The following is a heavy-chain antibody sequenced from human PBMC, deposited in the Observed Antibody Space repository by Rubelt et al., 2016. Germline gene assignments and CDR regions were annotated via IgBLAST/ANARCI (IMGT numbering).Heavy chain of an antibody. CDR2: INHSGST. V-gene: IGHV4-34*01. CDR1: GGSFSGYY. J-gene: IGHJ3*02. Sequence: QVQLQQWGAGLLKPSETLSLTCAVYGGSFSGYYWSWIRQPPGKGLEWIGEINHSGSTNYNPSLKSRVTISVDTSKNQFSLKLSSVTAADTAVYYCARDRTGFAFDIWGQGTMVTVSS. CDR3: ARDRTGFAFDI.